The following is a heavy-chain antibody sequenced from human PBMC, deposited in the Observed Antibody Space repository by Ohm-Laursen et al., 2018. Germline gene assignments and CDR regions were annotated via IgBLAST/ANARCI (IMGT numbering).Heavy chain of an antibody. Sequence: SLRLSCAASGFTVSTNYMSWVRQAPGKGLEWVSIIYSDGSTYYADSVKGRFIISRDNSKNTLYLQMNSLRAEDTAVYYCARERVGANEFWGQGTLVTVSS. J-gene: IGHJ4*02. CDR3: ARERVGANEF. CDR1: GFTVSTNY. CDR2: IYSDGST. D-gene: IGHD1-26*01. V-gene: IGHV3-66*01.